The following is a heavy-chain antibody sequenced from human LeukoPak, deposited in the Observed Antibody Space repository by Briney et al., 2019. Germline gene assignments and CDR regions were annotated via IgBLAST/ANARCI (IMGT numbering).Heavy chain of an antibody. J-gene: IGHJ4*02. D-gene: IGHD3-10*01. CDR3: ARAPFGFGELFPLI. CDR2: ISSSSSYI. Sequence: GGSLRLSCAASGFTFSSYSMNWVRQAPGRGLEWVSSISSSSSYIYYADSVKGRFTISRDNAKNSLYLQMNSLRAEDTAVYYCARAPFGFGELFPLIWGQGILVTVSS. V-gene: IGHV3-21*01. CDR1: GFTFSSYS.